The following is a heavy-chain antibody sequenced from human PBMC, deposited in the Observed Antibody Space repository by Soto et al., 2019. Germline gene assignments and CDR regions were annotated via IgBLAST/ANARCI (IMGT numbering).Heavy chain of an antibody. D-gene: IGHD3-22*01. V-gene: IGHV3-64D*06. Sequence: LRLSCSASGFTFSIYAMHWVRQAPGKGLEYVSSISTNGGSTHYADSVKGRFTISRDNSKNTQYLQMSSLRADDTAVYYCVKGEYYYDSSGYYPFDYWGQGTLVTVSS. J-gene: IGHJ4*02. CDR2: ISTNGGST. CDR3: VKGEYYYDSSGYYPFDY. CDR1: GFTFSIYA.